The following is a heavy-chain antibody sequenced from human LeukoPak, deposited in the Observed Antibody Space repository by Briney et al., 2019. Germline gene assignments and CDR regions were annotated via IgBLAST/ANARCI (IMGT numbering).Heavy chain of an antibody. CDR3: AKGDDPLPYYFDY. J-gene: IGHJ4*02. V-gene: IGHV3-15*01. CDR2: IKSKTEGGTT. Sequence: NAGGSLRLSCAASGFTFSNAWMNWVRQAPGKGLEWVGRIKSKTEGGTTDYAAPVKGRFTISRDDSKNTLYLQMNSLRAEDTAVYYCAKGDDPLPYYFDYWGQGTLATVSS. D-gene: IGHD2-21*02. CDR1: GFTFSNAW.